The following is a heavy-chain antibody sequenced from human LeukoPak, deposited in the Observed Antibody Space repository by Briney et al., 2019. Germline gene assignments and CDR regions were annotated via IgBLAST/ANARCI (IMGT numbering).Heavy chain of an antibody. CDR2: ISSSGST. CDR3: ARQTGSGLFILP. Sequence: SQTLSLTCTVSGDSISSGDYYWSWIRQPAGKGLEWIGRISSSGSTNYNPSLKSRVTISVDTSKNQFSLKLSSVTAADTAVYFCARQTGSGLFILPGGQGTLVTVSS. CDR1: GDSISSGDYY. J-gene: IGHJ4*02. V-gene: IGHV4-61*02. D-gene: IGHD3/OR15-3a*01.